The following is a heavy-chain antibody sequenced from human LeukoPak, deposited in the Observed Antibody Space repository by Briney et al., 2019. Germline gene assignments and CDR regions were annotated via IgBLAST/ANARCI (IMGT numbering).Heavy chain of an antibody. Sequence: SETLSLTCTVSGGSISSYYWSWIRQPPGKGLEWIGYIYYSGSTNYNPSLKSRVTISVDTSKNQFSLKLSSVTAADTAVYYCARDVNGITYRGWFDPWGQGTLVTVSS. J-gene: IGHJ5*02. V-gene: IGHV4-59*01. D-gene: IGHD1/OR15-1a*01. CDR2: IYYSGST. CDR1: GGSISSYY. CDR3: ARDVNGITYRGWFDP.